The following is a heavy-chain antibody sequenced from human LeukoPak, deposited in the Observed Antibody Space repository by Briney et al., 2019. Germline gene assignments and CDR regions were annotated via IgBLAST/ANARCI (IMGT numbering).Heavy chain of an antibody. Sequence: ASVGVACKASGYTFTSYGISWVRQAPGQGLEWMGWISAYNGNTNYAQKLQGRVTMTTDTFTTTAYMELRSLESDDTAVYYCSRHSGSGWQALGYWGQGTLVTVSS. CDR2: ISAYNGNT. D-gene: IGHD6-19*01. V-gene: IGHV1-18*04. CDR1: GYTFTSYG. J-gene: IGHJ4*02. CDR3: SRHSGSGWQALGY.